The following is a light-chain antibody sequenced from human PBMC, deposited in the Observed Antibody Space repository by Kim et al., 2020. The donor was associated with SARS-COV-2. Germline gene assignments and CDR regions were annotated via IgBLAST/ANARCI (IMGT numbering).Light chain of an antibody. J-gene: IGLJ2*01. Sequence: VAFEKTVRITCKGDSLRSNYATWYQQKPGQAPIVVSYGKNNRPSGIPDRFSGSSSGNTASLTITGTQAGDEADYYCNSRDSNDNVVFGGGTQLTVL. CDR2: GKN. V-gene: IGLV3-19*01. CDR1: SLRSNY. CDR3: NSRDSNDNVV.